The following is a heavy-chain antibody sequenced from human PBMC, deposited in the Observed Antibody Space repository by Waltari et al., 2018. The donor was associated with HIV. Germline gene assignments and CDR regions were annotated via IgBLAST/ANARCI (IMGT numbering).Heavy chain of an antibody. D-gene: IGHD4-4*01. CDR3: AKEVTPYYFDN. CDR1: GFTFSSYA. CDR2: FSGSASST. J-gene: IGHJ4*02. Sequence: EVQVLESGGGLVQPGGSLRLSCAASGFTFSSYAVGWVRQAPGKGLEWVSSFSGSASSTYYADSVKGRFTISSDNSKNTLYLQMNSLRAEDTAVYYCAKEVTPYYFDNWGQGTLVTVSS. V-gene: IGHV3-23*01.